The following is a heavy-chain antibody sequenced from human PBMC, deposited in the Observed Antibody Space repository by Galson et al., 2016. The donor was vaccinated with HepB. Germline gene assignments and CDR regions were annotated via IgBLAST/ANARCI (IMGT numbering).Heavy chain of an antibody. Sequence: SLRLSCAASGVTARNNYMSWVRQAPGRGLEWVSVIYSGGDTFYADSVKGRFTISRDNSKNTLYLQMNSLRAEDTAVYYCARDTWTWNGGQGTRVTVSS. CDR2: IYSGGDT. CDR3: ARDTWTWN. V-gene: IGHV3-66*01. CDR1: GVTARNNY. J-gene: IGHJ4*02. D-gene: IGHD3/OR15-3a*01.